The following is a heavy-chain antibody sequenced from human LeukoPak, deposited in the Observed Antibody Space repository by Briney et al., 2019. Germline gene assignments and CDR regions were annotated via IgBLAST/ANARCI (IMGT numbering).Heavy chain of an antibody. CDR3: ARDYGGKMF. CDR1: GGSISSSSYY. D-gene: IGHD4-23*01. CDR2: IYYSGST. V-gene: IGHV4-39*07. J-gene: IGHJ4*02. Sequence: SETLSLTCTVSGGSISSSSYYWGWIRQPPGKGLEWIGSIYYSGSTYYNPSLKSRVTISVDTSKNQFSLKLSSVTAADTAVYYCARDYGGKMFWGQGTLVTVSS.